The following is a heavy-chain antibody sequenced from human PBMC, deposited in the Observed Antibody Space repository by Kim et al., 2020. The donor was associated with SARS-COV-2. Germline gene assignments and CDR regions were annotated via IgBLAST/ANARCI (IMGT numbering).Heavy chain of an antibody. Sequence: GGSLRLSCAASGFTFSSYAMHWVRQAPGKGLEWVAVISYDGSNKYYADSVKGRFTISRDNSKNTLYLQMNSLRAEDTAVYYCARESIGGYCSSTCPGGMDVWGQGTTVTVSS. CDR1: GFTFSSYA. J-gene: IGHJ6*02. D-gene: IGHD2-2*03. CDR2: ISYDGSNK. V-gene: IGHV3-30*04. CDR3: ARESIGGYCSSTCPGGMDV.